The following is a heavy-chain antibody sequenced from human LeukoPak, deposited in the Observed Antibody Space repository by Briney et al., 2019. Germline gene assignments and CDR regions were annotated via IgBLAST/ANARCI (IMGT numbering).Heavy chain of an antibody. CDR3: ARVPSVGGSSPHDYYGMDV. Sequence: PGGSLRLSCAASGFTFSSYWMSWVRQAPGKGLEWVANIKQDGSEKYYVDSVKGRFTISRDNAKNSLYLQMNSLRAEDTAVYYCARVPSVGGSSPHDYYGMDVWGQGTTVTVSS. CDR2: IKQDGSEK. J-gene: IGHJ6*02. D-gene: IGHD2-15*01. V-gene: IGHV3-7*02. CDR1: GFTFSSYW.